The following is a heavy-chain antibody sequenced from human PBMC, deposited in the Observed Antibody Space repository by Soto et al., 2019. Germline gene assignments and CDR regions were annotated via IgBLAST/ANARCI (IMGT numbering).Heavy chain of an antibody. CDR1: GFTFSSYA. V-gene: IGHV3-23*01. CDR2: ISGSGGST. J-gene: IGHJ5*02. CDR3: AKTVSGIVGAVGWFDP. D-gene: IGHD1-26*01. Sequence: EVQLLESGGGLVQPGGSLRLSCAASGFTFSSYAMRWVRQAPGKGLEWVSAISGSGGSTYYADAVKGRFTISRDNSKNTLYLQMNSLRAEDTAVYYCAKTVSGIVGAVGWFDPWGQGTLVTVSS.